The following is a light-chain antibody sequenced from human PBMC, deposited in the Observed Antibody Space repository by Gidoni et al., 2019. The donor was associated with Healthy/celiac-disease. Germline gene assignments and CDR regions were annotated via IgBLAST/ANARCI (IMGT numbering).Light chain of an antibody. V-gene: IGKV1-5*03. Sequence: DIQMTQSPSTLSASVGDRVPITCRASQSISSWLAWYQQNPGKAPKLLIYKASSLESGVPSRFSGSGSGTEFTLTISSLQPDDFATYYCQQYNSYSRTFXQXTKLEIK. CDR3: QQYNSYSRT. J-gene: IGKJ2*01. CDR2: KAS. CDR1: QSISSW.